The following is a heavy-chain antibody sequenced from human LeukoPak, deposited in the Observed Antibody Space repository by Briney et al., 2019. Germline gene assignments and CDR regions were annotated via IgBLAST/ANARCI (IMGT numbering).Heavy chain of an antibody. J-gene: IGHJ6*03. Sequence: GGSLRLSCAASGFTFSSYSMNWVRQAPGKGLEWVSSISSSSSYIYYADSVKGRFTISRDNAKNSLYLQMNSLRAEDTTVYYCAREESTGSYYYYYYMDVWGKGTMVTVSS. D-gene: IGHD2-2*01. CDR2: ISSSSSYI. V-gene: IGHV3-21*01. CDR1: GFTFSSYS. CDR3: AREESTGSYYYYYYMDV.